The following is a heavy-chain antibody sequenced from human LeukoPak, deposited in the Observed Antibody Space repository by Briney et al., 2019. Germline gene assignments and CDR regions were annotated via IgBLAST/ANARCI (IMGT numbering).Heavy chain of an antibody. CDR2: IYPGHSDT. CDR1: GYSFTSYW. CDR3: ARQSPQYSGSYWSFDY. J-gene: IGHJ4*02. Sequence: GESLKISCKASGYSFTSYWIGWVRQMPGKGLEWMGIIYPGHSDTRYSPSVQGQVTISADKSIRTAYLQWSSLKASDTAMYYCARQSPQYSGSYWSFDYWGQGTLATVSS. V-gene: IGHV5-51*01. D-gene: IGHD1-26*01.